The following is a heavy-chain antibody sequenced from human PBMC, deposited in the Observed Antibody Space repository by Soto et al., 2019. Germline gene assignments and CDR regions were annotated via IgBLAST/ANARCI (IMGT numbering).Heavy chain of an antibody. Sequence: QVQLVESGGGVVQPGRSLRLSCAASGFTFSSYGMHWVRQAPGKGLEWVAVIWYDGSNKYYADSVKGRFTISRDNSKNTLDLQMNSLRAEDTAVYYCARDRRIAVAGTLDYWGQGTLVTVSS. CDR3: ARDRRIAVAGTLDY. CDR2: IWYDGSNK. J-gene: IGHJ4*02. D-gene: IGHD6-19*01. V-gene: IGHV3-33*01. CDR1: GFTFSSYG.